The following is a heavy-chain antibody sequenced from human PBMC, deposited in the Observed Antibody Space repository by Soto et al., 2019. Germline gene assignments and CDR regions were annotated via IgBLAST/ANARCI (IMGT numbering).Heavy chain of an antibody. D-gene: IGHD5-12*01. CDR3: ARHLEMATIRSYFDF. J-gene: IGHJ4*02. Sequence: QLQLQESGPGLVKPSETLSLTCTVSGGSISSSSYYWGWIRQPPGKGLEWIGSIYYSGSTYYNPSLKSRVTLSVDTSKNQFSLQLSSVTAADTAVYYCARHLEMATIRSYFDFWGQGTLVTVSS. CDR2: IYYSGST. V-gene: IGHV4-39*01. CDR1: GGSISSSSYY.